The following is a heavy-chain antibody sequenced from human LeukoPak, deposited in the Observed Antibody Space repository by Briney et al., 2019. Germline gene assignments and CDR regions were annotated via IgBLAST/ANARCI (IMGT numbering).Heavy chain of an antibody. V-gene: IGHV3-23*01. Sequence: GGSLRLSCAASGFTFSSYAMSWVRQAPGKGLEWVSAISGSGGSTYYADSVKGRFTISRDNSKNTLYLQMNSLRAEDTAVYYCARLGSAATGAPPYYYYYVDVWGKGTTVTVSS. D-gene: IGHD1-26*01. J-gene: IGHJ6*03. CDR1: GFTFSSYA. CDR3: ARLGSAATGAPPYYYYYVDV. CDR2: ISGSGGST.